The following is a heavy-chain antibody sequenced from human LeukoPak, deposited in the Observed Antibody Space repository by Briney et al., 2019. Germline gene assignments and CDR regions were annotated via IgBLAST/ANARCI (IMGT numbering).Heavy chain of an antibody. Sequence: GGSLRLSCAASGFTFSSYGMHWVRQAPGKGLEWVSFIRYDGSNEYYADSVRGRFTISRDNSKNTLYLQMNSLRAEDTAVYYCARSLRNAFDIWGQGTMVTVSS. CDR3: ARSLRNAFDI. CDR2: IRYDGSNE. CDR1: GFTFSSYG. D-gene: IGHD3-3*01. V-gene: IGHV3-30*02. J-gene: IGHJ3*02.